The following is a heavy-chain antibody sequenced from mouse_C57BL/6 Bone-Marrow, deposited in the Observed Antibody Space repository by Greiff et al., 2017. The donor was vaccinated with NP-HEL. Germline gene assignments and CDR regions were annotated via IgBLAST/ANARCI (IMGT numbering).Heavy chain of an antibody. CDR3: ARGGDVGY. CDR1: GFTFSDYY. CDR2: ISNGGGST. D-gene: IGHD3-3*01. V-gene: IGHV5-12*01. J-gene: IGHJ2*01. Sequence: EVKVVESGGGLVQPGGSLKLSCAASGFTFSDYYMYWVRQTPEKRLEWVAYISNGGGSTYYPDTVKGRFTISRDNAKNTLYLQMSRLKSEDTAMYYCARGGDVGYWGQGTTLTVSS.